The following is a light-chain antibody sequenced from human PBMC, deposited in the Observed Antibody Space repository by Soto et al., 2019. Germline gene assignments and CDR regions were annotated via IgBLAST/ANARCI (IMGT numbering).Light chain of an antibody. CDR3: MQALQTPYT. Sequence: DIVMTQSPLSLPVTPGEPASIYCRSSQSLLHSNGYNYLDWYLQKPGQSPQLLIYLGSSRASGVPDRFSGSGSGTDFTLKISRVEAEDVGVYYCMQALQTPYTFGQGTKLEIK. CDR2: LGS. J-gene: IGKJ2*01. CDR1: QSLLHSNGYNY. V-gene: IGKV2-28*01.